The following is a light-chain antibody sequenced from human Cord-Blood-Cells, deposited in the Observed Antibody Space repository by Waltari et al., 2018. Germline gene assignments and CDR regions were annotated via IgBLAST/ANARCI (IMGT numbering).Light chain of an antibody. J-gene: IGLJ1*01. CDR2: EGS. CDR1: SSDVGSYNL. CDR3: CSYAGYV. V-gene: IGLV2-23*01. Sequence: QSALTQPASVSGSPGQSITISCTGTSSDVGSYNLVSWYQQHPGKAPKLMIYEGSKRPSGVSNRFSGSKSCNTASLTISGLQAEDEADYYCCSYAGYVFGTGTKVTVL.